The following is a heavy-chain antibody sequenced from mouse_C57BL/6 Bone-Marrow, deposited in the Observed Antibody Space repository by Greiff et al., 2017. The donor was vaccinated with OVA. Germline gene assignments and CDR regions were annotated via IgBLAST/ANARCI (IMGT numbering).Heavy chain of an antibody. CDR3: VIDTWFAY. J-gene: IGHJ3*01. V-gene: IGHV10-1*01. Sequence: DVKLVESGGGLVQPKGSLKLSCAASGFSFNTYAMNWVRQAPGKGLEWVARIRSKSNNYATYYADSVKDRFTISRDDSESMLYLQMNNLKTEDTAMYYCVIDTWFAYWGQGTLVTVSA. CDR2: IRSKSNNYAT. CDR1: GFSFNTYA.